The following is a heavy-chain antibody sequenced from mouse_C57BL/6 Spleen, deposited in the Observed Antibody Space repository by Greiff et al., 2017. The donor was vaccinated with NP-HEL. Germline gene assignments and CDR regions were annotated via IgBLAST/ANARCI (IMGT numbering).Heavy chain of an antibody. CDR2: INYDGSST. Sequence: EVMLVESEGGLVQPGSSMKLSCTASGFTFSDYYMAWVRQVPEKGLEWVANINYDGSSTYYLDSLKSRFIISRDNAKNILYLQMSSLKSEDTATYYCARWGYDGYYFDYWGQGTTLTVSS. CDR1: GFTFSDYY. V-gene: IGHV5-16*01. J-gene: IGHJ2*01. D-gene: IGHD2-14*01. CDR3: ARWGYDGYYFDY.